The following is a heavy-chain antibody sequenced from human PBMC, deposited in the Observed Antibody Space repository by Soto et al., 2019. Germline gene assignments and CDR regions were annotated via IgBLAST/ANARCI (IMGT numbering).Heavy chain of an antibody. D-gene: IGHD2-15*01. CDR1: GYRFEDYS. V-gene: IGHV3-9*01. J-gene: IGHJ4*02. CDR2: ISWNGNFT. Sequence: EVQLVESGGDMVQPGRSLKLSCVGSGYRFEDYSMHWVRQAPGKGLEWVSGISWNGNFTGYADSVKGRFTISRDNAKNALFLQMRSLSLEDTALYYCVGGSWFDWGQGTLVTVSS. CDR3: VGGSWFD.